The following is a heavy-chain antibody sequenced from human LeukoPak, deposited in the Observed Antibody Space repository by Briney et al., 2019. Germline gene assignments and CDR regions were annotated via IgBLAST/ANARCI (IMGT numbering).Heavy chain of an antibody. D-gene: IGHD4-17*01. CDR3: TRRQDGDYWYFDL. V-gene: IGHV3-49*03. CDR2: IRSKAYGGTT. CDR1: GFTFGDYA. J-gene: IGHJ2*01. Sequence: RSLRLSCTASGFTFGDYAMSWFRQAPGKGLEWVGFIRSKAYGGTTEYAASVKGRFTISRDDSKGIAYLQMNSLKTEDTAVYYCTRRQDGDYWYFDLWGRGTLVTVSS.